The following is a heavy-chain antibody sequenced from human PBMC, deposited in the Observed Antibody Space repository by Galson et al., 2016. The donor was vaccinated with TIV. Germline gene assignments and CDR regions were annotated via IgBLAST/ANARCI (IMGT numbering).Heavy chain of an antibody. CDR1: GYRFTDYF. CDR2: IDPGGGST. Sequence: SVKVSCKASGYRFTDYFIHWVRQAPGQGLEWLGMIDPGGGSTNYPQRFLDRVTVTTDTSTSTVYLSLSSLRYDDTAVYYCVRELLGGYFDYWGQGTLVTVSS. D-gene: IGHD3-16*01. CDR3: VRELLGGYFDY. J-gene: IGHJ4*02. V-gene: IGHV1-46*01.